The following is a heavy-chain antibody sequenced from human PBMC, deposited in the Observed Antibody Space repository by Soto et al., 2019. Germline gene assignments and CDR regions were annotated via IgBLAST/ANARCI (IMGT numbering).Heavy chain of an antibody. V-gene: IGHV1-24*01. J-gene: IGHJ4*02. CDR1: GYTLTELS. CDR3: ATDRSTMVRGVILSWPYPFCN. CDR2: FDPEDGET. D-gene: IGHD3-10*01. Sequence: GASVKVSCKVSGYTLTELSMHWVRQAPGKGLEWMGGFDPEDGETIYAQKFQGRVTMTEDTSTDTAYMELSSLRSEDTAVYYCATDRSTMVRGVILSWPYPFCNWGQGTLVTVSS.